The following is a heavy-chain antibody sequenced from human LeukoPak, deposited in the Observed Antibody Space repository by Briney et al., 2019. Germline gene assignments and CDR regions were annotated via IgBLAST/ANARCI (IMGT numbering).Heavy chain of an antibody. CDR1: GFTFSTYG. D-gene: IGHD4-23*01. J-gene: IGHJ4*02. CDR2: IQAGGDEK. CDR3: ARDTPGYGGDDFDY. Sequence: SGGSLRLSCAASGFTFSTYGMHWVRQAPGRGLEWMTFIQAGGDEKYYAESVKGRITVSRDNSKNTLYLQMNSLRAEDTAVYYCARDTPGYGGDDFDYWGQGALVTVSS. V-gene: IGHV3-30*02.